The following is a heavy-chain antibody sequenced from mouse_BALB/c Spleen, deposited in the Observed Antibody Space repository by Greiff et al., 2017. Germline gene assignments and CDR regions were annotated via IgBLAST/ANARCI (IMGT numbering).Heavy chain of an antibody. D-gene: IGHD2-4*01. V-gene: IGHV5-6-4*01. Sequence: EVHLVESGGGLVKPGGSLKLSCAASGFTFSSYTMSWVLQTPEKRLEWVATISSGGSYTYYPDSVKGRFTISRDNAKNTLYLQMSSLKSEDTAMYYCTVYYDYWYYFDYWGQGTTLTVSS. J-gene: IGHJ2*01. CDR3: TVYYDYWYYFDY. CDR2: ISSGGSYT. CDR1: GFTFSSYT.